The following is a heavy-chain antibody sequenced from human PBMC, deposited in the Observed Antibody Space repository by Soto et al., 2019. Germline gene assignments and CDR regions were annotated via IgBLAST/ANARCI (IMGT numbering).Heavy chain of an antibody. CDR3: ARVGFLRYFDRSTMTN. CDR1: GGSICSYY. J-gene: IGHJ4*02. Sequence: SETLSLTCTVSGGSICSYYWSWIRQPPGKGLEWIGYIYYSGSTNYNPSLKSRVTISVDTSKNQFSLKLSSVTAADTAVYYCARVGFLRYFDRSTMTNWGQGTMVTVSS. D-gene: IGHD3-9*01. CDR2: IYYSGST. V-gene: IGHV4-59*01.